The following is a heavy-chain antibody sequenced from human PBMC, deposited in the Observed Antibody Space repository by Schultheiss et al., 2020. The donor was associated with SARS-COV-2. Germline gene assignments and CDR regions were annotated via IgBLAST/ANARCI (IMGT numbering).Heavy chain of an antibody. V-gene: IGHV3-21*01. CDR3: ARVHYYDSSGYVL. CDR2: ITSSGGYA. Sequence: GGSLRLSCAASGFTFSSHAMSWVRQAPGMGLEWLSFITSSGGYATYADSVKGRFTMSRDNAQNSLYLQMNSLRAEDTAVYYCARVHYYDSSGYVLWGQGTLVTVSS. D-gene: IGHD3-22*01. J-gene: IGHJ4*02. CDR1: GFTFSSHA.